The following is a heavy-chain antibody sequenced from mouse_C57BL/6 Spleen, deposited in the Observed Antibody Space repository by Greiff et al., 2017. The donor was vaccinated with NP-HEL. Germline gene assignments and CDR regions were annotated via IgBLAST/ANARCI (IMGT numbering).Heavy chain of an antibody. CDR1: GYTFTSYW. D-gene: IGHD3-3*01. J-gene: IGHJ2*01. Sequence: QVQLQQPGAELVRPGSSVKLSCKASGYTFTSYWMDWVKQRPGQGLEWIGNIYPSDSETHYNQKFKDKATLTVDKSSSTAYMQLSSLTSEDSAVYYCARQGQLGLFDYWGQGTTLTVSS. V-gene: IGHV1-61*01. CDR2: IYPSDSET. CDR3: ARQGQLGLFDY.